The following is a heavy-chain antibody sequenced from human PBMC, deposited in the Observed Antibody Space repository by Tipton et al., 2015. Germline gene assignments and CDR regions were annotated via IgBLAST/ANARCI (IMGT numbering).Heavy chain of an antibody. D-gene: IGHD3-10*01. CDR2: IFHRGDT. J-gene: IGHJ4*02. Sequence: TLSLTCDVSGYSISSGYSWGWIRQPPGKGLEWIGSIFHRGDTNYNPSLKRRVTISLDTSKNQFSLKLHSVTAADTAVYYWARGLLLWFGMSDYWGRGTLVTVSS. CDR1: GYSISSGYS. CDR3: ARGLLLWFGMSDY. V-gene: IGHV4-38-2*01.